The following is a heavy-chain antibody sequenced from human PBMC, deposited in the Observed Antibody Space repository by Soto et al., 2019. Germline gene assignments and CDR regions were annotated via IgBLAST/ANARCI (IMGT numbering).Heavy chain of an antibody. CDR3: ARSPGSGFRPGTHRFNWFDP. Sequence: QVQLVQSGAEVKQPGSSVKVSCQASGVTFSSFAISWVRQAPGQGLEWMVGIIPIFRTPNYAQNFQGRVTITADESTSSVYMELSRLRSKDTAVYYCARSPGSGFRPGTHRFNWFDPWGQGTLVTVSS. CDR2: IIPIFRTP. D-gene: IGHD5-12*01. V-gene: IGHV1-69*01. CDR1: GVTFSSFA. J-gene: IGHJ5*02.